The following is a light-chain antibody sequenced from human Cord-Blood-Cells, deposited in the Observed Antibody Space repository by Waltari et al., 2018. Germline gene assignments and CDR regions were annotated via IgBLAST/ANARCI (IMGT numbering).Light chain of an antibody. V-gene: IGLV2-23*02. CDR3: CSCAGSSTYYV. Sequence: QSALTQPASVSGSPGQSITISCTGTSSDVGSYNLVSWYQQHPGKAPKLMIYEVSKRPSGVSKRFSGAKSGNTASLTISGLQAEDEADYYCCSCAGSSTYYVFGTGTKVTVL. CDR2: EVS. J-gene: IGLJ1*01. CDR1: SSDVGSYNL.